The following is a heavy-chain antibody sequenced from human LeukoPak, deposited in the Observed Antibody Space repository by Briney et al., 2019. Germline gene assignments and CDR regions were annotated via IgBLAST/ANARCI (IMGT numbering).Heavy chain of an antibody. CDR2: IYTSGST. D-gene: IGHD1-26*01. CDR3: ARDRGSFVGAIGRNAFDI. CDR1: GGSISSYY. V-gene: IGHV4-4*07. J-gene: IGHJ3*02. Sequence: SETLSLTCSVSGGSISSYYWSWIRQPAGKGREWIGRIYTSGSTNYNPSLKSRVTMSVDTSKNQFSLKLSSVTAADTAVYYCARDRGSFVGAIGRNAFDIWGQGTMVTVSS.